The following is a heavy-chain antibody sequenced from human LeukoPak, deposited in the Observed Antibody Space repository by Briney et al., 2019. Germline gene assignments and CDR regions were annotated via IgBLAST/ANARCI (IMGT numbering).Heavy chain of an antibody. D-gene: IGHD3-22*01. CDR3: ARDDSSGYYYCDY. Sequence: SETLSLTCAVYGGSFSGYYWSWIRQPPGKGLEWIGEINHSGSTNYNPSLKSRVTISVDTSKSQFSLKLSSVTAADTAVYYCARDDSSGYYYCDYWGQGTLVTVSS. CDR2: INHSGST. J-gene: IGHJ4*02. V-gene: IGHV4-34*01. CDR1: GGSFSGYY.